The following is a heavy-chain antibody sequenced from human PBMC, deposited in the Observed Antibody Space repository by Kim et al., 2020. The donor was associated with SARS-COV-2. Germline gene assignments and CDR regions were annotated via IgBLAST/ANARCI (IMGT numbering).Heavy chain of an antibody. Sequence: SETLSLTCAVYGGSFSGYYWSWIRQPPGKGLEWIGEINHSGSTNYNPSLKSRVTISVDTSKNQFSLKLSSVTAADTAVYYCARGPRRITMVRGRGVYGM. CDR1: GGSFSGYY. CDR2: INHSGST. V-gene: IGHV4-34*01. J-gene: IGHJ6*01. D-gene: IGHD3-10*01. CDR3: ARGPRRITMVRGRGVYGM.